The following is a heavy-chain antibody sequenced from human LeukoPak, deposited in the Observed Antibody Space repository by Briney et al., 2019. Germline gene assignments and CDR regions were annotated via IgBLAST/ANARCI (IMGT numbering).Heavy chain of an antibody. CDR1: GYIFISYW. CDR3: ARHETGPYFDY. V-gene: IGHV5-51*01. J-gene: IGHJ4*02. CDR2: IFPGDSDT. D-gene: IGHD1-1*01. Sequence: GESLKISCKASGYIFISYWIAWVRQMPGKGLEWMGIIFPGDSDTRYSPSFQGQVTISADKSISTAYLQWSSLKASDTAIYYCARHETGPYFDYWGQGTLVTVSS.